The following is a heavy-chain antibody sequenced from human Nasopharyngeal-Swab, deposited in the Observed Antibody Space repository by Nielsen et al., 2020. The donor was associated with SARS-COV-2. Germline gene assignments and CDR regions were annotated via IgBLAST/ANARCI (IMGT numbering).Heavy chain of an antibody. Sequence: WIRQPPGQGLEWVSSISSSSSYIYYADSVKGRFTISRDNAKNSLYLQMNSLRAEDTAVYYCASVLVVPAAIINWTYGMDVWGQGTTVTVSS. CDR2: ISSSSSYI. J-gene: IGHJ6*02. V-gene: IGHV3-21*01. D-gene: IGHD2-2*01. CDR3: ASVLVVPAAIINWTYGMDV.